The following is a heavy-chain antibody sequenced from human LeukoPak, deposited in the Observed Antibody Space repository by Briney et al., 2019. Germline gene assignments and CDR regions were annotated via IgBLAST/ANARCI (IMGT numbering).Heavy chain of an antibody. Sequence: GGSLRLSCAASGFTFSNTWMSWVRQAPGKGLEWVSYISSSGSTIYYADSVKGRFTISRDNAKNSLYLQMNSLRAEDTAVYYCARDCGGGSCYGPYDAFDIWGQGTMVTVSS. D-gene: IGHD2-15*01. CDR3: ARDCGGGSCYGPYDAFDI. J-gene: IGHJ3*02. CDR1: GFTFSNTW. CDR2: ISSSGSTI. V-gene: IGHV3-11*04.